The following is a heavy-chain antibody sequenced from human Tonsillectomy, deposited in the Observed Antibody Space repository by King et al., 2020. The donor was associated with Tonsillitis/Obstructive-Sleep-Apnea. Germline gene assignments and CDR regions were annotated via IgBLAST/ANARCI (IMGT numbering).Heavy chain of an antibody. Sequence: VQLVESGGGLVQPGGSLRLSCAASGFTFSSYAMHWVRQAPGKGLEYVSAISSNGDNTYYANSVKGRFTISRDNSKNTLYLQMNSLRAEDTAVYYCAREDELRYFDNPFDYWGQGTLVTVSS. D-gene: IGHD3-9*01. CDR2: ISSNGDNT. J-gene: IGHJ4*02. CDR3: AREDELRYFDNPFDY. V-gene: IGHV3-64*01. CDR1: GFTFSSYA.